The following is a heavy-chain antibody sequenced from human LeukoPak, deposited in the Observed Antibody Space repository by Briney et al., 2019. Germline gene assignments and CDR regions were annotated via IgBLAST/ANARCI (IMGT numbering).Heavy chain of an antibody. V-gene: IGHV1-18*01. J-gene: IGHJ4*02. CDR1: GYTFTSYG. CDR3: ARVDGVLLWFGSQTTFDY. D-gene: IGHD3-10*01. CDR2: ISAYNGNT. Sequence: ASVKVSCKASGYTFTSYGISWVRQAPGQGLEWMGWISAYNGNTNYAQKLQGRVTMTTDASTSTAYMELRSLRSDDTAVYYCARVDGVLLWFGSQTTFDYWGQGTLVTVSS.